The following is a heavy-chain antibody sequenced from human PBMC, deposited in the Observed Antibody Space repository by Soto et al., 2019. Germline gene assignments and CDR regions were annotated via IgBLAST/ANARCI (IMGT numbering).Heavy chain of an antibody. Sequence: SQTLSLTCAISGDSVSSNSAAWNWIRQSPSRGLEWLGRTYYRSKWYNDYAVSVKSRITINPDTSKNQFSLQLNSVTPEDTAVNYCSRDWSQRGITLFLDAIDTRGQGTIVTVSS. J-gene: IGHJ3*02. CDR1: GDSVSSNSAA. V-gene: IGHV6-1*01. CDR3: SRDWSQRGITLFLDAIDT. CDR2: TYYRSKWYN. D-gene: IGHD2-21*01.